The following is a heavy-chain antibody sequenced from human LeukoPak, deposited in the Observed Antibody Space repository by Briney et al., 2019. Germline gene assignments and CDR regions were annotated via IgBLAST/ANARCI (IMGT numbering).Heavy chain of an antibody. J-gene: IGHJ4*02. CDR2: IYYSGST. V-gene: IGHV4-59*01. D-gene: IGHD5-18*01. CDR3: GRDREHSNGRWIDY. Sequence: SETLSLTCTVSGGSISSYYWSWIRQPPGKGLEWIGYIYYSGSTNYNPSLKSRVTISVDTSKNQFSLKLSSVTAADTAVYYCGRDREHSNGRWIDYWGQGTLVTVSS. CDR1: GGSISSYY.